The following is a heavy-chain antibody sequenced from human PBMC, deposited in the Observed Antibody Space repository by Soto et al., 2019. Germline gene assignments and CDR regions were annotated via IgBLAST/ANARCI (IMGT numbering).Heavy chain of an antibody. D-gene: IGHD4-17*01. CDR2: ISYDGSNK. CDR1: GFTFSSYA. J-gene: IGHJ5*02. Sequence: QVQLVESGGGVVQPGRSLRLSCAASGFTFSSYAMHWVRQAPGKGLEWVAVISYDGSNKYYADSVKGRFTISRDNSKNTLYRQMNRLRAEDTAVYYCAREGQKRDGLRGGFDPWGQGTLVTVSS. V-gene: IGHV3-30-3*01. CDR3: AREGQKRDGLRGGFDP.